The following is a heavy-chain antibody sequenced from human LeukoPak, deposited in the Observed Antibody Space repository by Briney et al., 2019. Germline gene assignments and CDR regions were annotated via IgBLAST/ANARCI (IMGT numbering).Heavy chain of an antibody. CDR2: IYYSGST. CDR1: GGSISGYY. V-gene: IGHV4-59*01. CDR3: ARGGYYYMDV. Sequence: SKTLSLTCAVSGGSISGYYWSWIRQSPDKGLEWIGYIYYSGSTNYNPSLQSRVTISVDTSKNQFSLKVSSVTAADTAVYYCARGGYYYMDVWGKGTTVTVSS. J-gene: IGHJ6*03.